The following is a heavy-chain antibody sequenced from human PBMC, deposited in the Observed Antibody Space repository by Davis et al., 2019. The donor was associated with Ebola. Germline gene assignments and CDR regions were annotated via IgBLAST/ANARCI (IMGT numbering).Heavy chain of an antibody. V-gene: IGHV4-61*05. J-gene: IGHJ4*02. CDR3: ARVPGVDSGLDY. D-gene: IGHD1-26*01. CDR2: IYYSGST. Sequence: SETLSLTCTVSGGSISSRSYYWAWIRQPPGKGLEWIGYIYYSGSTNYNPSLKSRVTISVDTSKNQFSLKLSSVTAADTAVYYCARVPGVDSGLDYWGQGTLVTVSS. CDR1: GGSISSRSYY.